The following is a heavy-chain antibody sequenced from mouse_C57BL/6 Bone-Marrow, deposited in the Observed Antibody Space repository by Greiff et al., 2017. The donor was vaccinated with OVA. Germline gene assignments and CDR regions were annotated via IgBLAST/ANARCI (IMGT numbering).Heavy chain of an antibody. V-gene: IGHV1-19*01. J-gene: IGHJ1*03. D-gene: IGHD1-1*01. CDR1: GYTFTDYY. CDR2: INPYNGGT. CDR3: ARRGRAVVPHWYFDV. Sequence: EVQLQQSGPVLVKPGASVKMSCKASGYTFTDYYMNWVKQSHGKSLEWIGVINPYNGGTSYNQKFKGKATLTVDKSSSTAYMELNSLTSEDSAVYYCARRGRAVVPHWYFDVWGTGTTVTVSS.